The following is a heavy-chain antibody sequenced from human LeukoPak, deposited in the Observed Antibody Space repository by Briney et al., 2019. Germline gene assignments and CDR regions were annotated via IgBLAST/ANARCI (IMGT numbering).Heavy chain of an antibody. CDR2: ISAYNGNT. D-gene: IGHD2-21*02. Sequence: ASVKVSCKASGYTFTSYGISWVRQAPGQGLEWMGWISAYNGNTNYAQKLQGRVTMTTDTSTSTAYMELRSLRSDDTAVYYCARDVTYCGGDCYSGYDYWGQGTLATVSS. CDR3: ARDVTYCGGDCYSGYDY. J-gene: IGHJ4*02. CDR1: GYTFTSYG. V-gene: IGHV1-18*01.